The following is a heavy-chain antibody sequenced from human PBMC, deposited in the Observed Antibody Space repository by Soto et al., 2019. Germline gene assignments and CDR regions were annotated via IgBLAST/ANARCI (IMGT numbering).Heavy chain of an antibody. CDR2: ISGSGGST. Sequence: VGSLRLSCAASGFTFSSYAMSWVRQAPGKGLEWVSAISGSGGSTYYADSVKGRFTISRDNSKNTLYLQMNSLRAEDTAVYYCAKDKIAVAGFPNWFDPWGQGTLVTVSS. CDR1: GFTFSSYA. J-gene: IGHJ5*02. D-gene: IGHD6-19*01. CDR3: AKDKIAVAGFPNWFDP. V-gene: IGHV3-23*01.